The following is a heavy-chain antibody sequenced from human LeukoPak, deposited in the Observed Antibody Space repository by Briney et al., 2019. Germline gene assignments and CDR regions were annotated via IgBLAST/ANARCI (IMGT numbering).Heavy chain of an antibody. J-gene: IGHJ6*03. D-gene: IGHD3-10*01. CDR2: IIPIFGTA. CDR3: ARARGTMVRGVIDRYYYYMDV. V-gene: IGHV1-69*13. CDR1: GGTFSSYA. Sequence: GASVKVSCKASGGTFSSYAISWVRPAPGQGLEWMGGIIPIFGTANYAQKFQGRVTITADESTSAAYMELSSLRSEDTAVYYCARARGTMVRGVIDRYYYYMDVWGKGTTVTISS.